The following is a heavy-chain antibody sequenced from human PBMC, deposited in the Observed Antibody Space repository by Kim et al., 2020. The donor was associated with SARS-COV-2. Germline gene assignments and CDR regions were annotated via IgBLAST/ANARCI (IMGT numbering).Heavy chain of an antibody. Sequence: GGSLRLSCAASGFTFTNYWMHWLRQAPEKGLVWVSRINTDGTTTDYAGSVKGRFTISRDDARNTLYLQMDSLRAEDSGVYYCARAGSYRFDYWGQGTLVTVSS. CDR1: GFTFTNYW. D-gene: IGHD1-26*01. CDR3: ARAGSYRFDY. CDR2: INTDGTTT. V-gene: IGHV3-74*01. J-gene: IGHJ4*02.